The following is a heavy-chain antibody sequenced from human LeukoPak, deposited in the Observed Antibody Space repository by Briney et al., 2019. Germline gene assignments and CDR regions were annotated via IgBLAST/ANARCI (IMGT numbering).Heavy chain of an antibody. Sequence: GASVKVSCKASGYTFTSYGISWVRQAPGQGLEWMGWISAYNGNTNYAQKLQGRVTMTTDTSTSTAYMELRSLRSDDTAVYYCARGRLVLRWCGELSSYGMDVWGQGTTVTVSS. CDR1: GYTFTSYG. CDR2: ISAYNGNT. J-gene: IGHJ6*02. CDR3: ARGRLVLRWCGELSSYGMDV. D-gene: IGHD3-10*01. V-gene: IGHV1-18*01.